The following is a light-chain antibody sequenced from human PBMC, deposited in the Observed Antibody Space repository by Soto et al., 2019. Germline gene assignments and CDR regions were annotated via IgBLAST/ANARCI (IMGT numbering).Light chain of an antibody. CDR1: HSINKW. CDR2: EAS. Sequence: DIRLTPSPSSLSASVADIFTINCRASHSINKWLAWYQQTPGKAPTLLIYEASILQNGVPSRFIGTESGTEFTLTTSSLRPDDFATYYCQQHHDYSAWTFGGGTKVDIK. CDR3: QQHHDYSAWT. J-gene: IGKJ4*01. V-gene: IGKV1-5*03.